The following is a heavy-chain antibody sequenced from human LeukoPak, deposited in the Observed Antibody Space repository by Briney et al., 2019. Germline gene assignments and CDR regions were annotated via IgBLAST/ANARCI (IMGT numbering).Heavy chain of an antibody. J-gene: IGHJ6*02. Sequence: ASVKVSCKASGGTFSSYAISWVRQAPGQGLEWMGRIIPILGIANYAQKFQGRVTLTADKSTSTAYMELSSLRSEDTAVYYCARARGYSGYYYYGMDVWGQGTTVTVSS. V-gene: IGHV1-69*04. CDR2: IIPILGIA. D-gene: IGHD5-12*01. CDR3: ARARGYSGYYYYGMDV. CDR1: GGTFSSYA.